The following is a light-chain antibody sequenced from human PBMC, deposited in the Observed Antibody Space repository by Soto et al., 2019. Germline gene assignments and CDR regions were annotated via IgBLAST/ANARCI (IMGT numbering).Light chain of an antibody. V-gene: IGKV3-20*01. CDR2: GAS. J-gene: IGKJ1*01. CDR3: QQYGSSSVA. CDR1: QSVSSSY. Sequence: ELVLTQSPGPLSWSPGRRATLSCSASQSVSSSYLARYQQKPGQAPRLLISGASSRATGIPDRFRGSGSGTDFTLTISRLEPEDLAVDYCQQYGSSSVAFGQGTKVEIK.